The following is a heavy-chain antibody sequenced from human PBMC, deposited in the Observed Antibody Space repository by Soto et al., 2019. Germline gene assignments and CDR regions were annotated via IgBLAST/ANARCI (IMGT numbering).Heavy chain of an antibody. CDR1: GYTFTNYG. CDR3: ARGGVSGGVGERSMDV. Sequence: QVQLVQSGTEVKKPGASVKVSCKASGYTFTNYGISWVRQAPGQGLEWMGWISAYNTNTNYAQKLQGRVTMTADTSPSTAYMELRCLRADATAVYYCARGGVSGGVGERSMDVWGRGTTVTVAS. CDR2: ISAYNTNT. V-gene: IGHV1-18*01. J-gene: IGHJ6*04. D-gene: IGHD3-10*01.